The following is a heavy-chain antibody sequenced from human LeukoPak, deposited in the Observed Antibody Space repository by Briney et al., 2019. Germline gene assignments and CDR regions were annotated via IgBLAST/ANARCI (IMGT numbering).Heavy chain of an antibody. CDR1: GFTFSSYA. CDR2: ISGSGGST. Sequence: GGSPRLSCAASGFTFSSYAMSWVRQAPGRGLEWVSAISGSGGSTYYADSVKGRFTISRDNSKNTLYLQMNSLRAEDTAVYYCAKDLTAWDYYYYMDVWGKGTTVTVSS. CDR3: AKDLTAWDYYYYMDV. V-gene: IGHV3-23*01. J-gene: IGHJ6*03. D-gene: IGHD3-9*01.